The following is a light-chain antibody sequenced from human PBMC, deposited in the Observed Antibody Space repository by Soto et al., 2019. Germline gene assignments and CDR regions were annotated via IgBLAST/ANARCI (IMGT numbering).Light chain of an antibody. J-gene: IGKJ4*01. CDR1: QGIISF. CDR3: QQLNSYPLT. CDR2: AAS. Sequence: DIQLTQSPSFLSASVGDRVTITCRASQGIISFLAWYQQKPGKAPNLLIYAASNLQSGVPSRFSGSGSGTEFTLTISSLQPEDFATYYCQQLNSYPLTFGGGTKVEIK. V-gene: IGKV1-9*01.